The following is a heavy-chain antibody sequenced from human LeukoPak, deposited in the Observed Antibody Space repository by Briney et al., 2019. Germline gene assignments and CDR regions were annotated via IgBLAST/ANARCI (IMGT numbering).Heavy chain of an antibody. J-gene: IGHJ5*02. Sequence: ASVKVSCKASGYTFSGYYMHWVRQAPGQGLEWMGWNNPNSGGTNYAQKFQGRVTMTRDTSISTAYMELSRLRSDDTAVYYCARIYDFWSGHPLFNWFDPWGQGTLVTVSS. CDR3: ARIYDFWSGHPLFNWFDP. CDR2: NNPNSGGT. CDR1: GYTFSGYY. D-gene: IGHD3-3*01. V-gene: IGHV1-2*02.